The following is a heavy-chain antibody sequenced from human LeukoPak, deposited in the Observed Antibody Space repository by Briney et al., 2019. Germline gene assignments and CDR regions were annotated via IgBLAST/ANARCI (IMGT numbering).Heavy chain of an antibody. D-gene: IGHD1-20*01. CDR1: GFTFSSYW. V-gene: IGHV3-7*01. CDR3: ARANWSFDY. J-gene: IGHJ4*02. CDR2: IKQDGSEK. Sequence: GGSLRLSCVASGFTFSSYWMSWVRQAPGKGLEWVANIKQDGSEKYYVDSVEGRFTISRDNAKNSLYLQMNSLRAEDTAVYYCARANWSFDYWGQGTLVTVSS.